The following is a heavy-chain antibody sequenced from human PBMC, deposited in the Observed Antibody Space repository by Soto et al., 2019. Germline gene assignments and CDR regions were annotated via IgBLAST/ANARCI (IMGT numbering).Heavy chain of an antibody. D-gene: IGHD4-17*01. V-gene: IGHV1-18*01. Sequence: APVKVSCKASGYTFTSYGISWVRQAPGQGLEWMGWISAYNGNTNYAQKLQGRVTMTTDTSTSTAYMELRSLRSDDTAVYYCARNDHGDYYAVVWFDPWGQGSLVTVSS. CDR2: ISAYNGNT. CDR3: ARNDHGDYYAVVWFDP. J-gene: IGHJ5*02. CDR1: GYTFTSYG.